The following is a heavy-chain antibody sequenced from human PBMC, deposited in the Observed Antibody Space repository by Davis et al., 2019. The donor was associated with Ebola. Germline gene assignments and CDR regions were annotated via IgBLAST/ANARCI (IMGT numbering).Heavy chain of an antibody. CDR1: GYTFTSYY. D-gene: IGHD3-16*01. Sequence: ASVKVSCKASGYTFTSYYMHWVRQAPGQGLEWMGIINTSGGSTSYAQKFQGRVTMTRDTSISTAYMELSRLRSDDTAVYYCALGWDYYYYGMDVWGQGTTVTVSS. CDR2: INTSGGST. J-gene: IGHJ6*02. CDR3: ALGWDYYYYGMDV. V-gene: IGHV1-46*01.